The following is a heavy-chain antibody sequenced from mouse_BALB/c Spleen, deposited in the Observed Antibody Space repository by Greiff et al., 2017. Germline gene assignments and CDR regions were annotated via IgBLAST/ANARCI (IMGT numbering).Heavy chain of an antibody. Sequence: QVHVKQSGAELVKPGASVKLSCKASGYTFTSYYMYWVKQRPGQGLEWIGEINPSNGGTNFNEKFKSKATLTVDKSSSTAYMQLSSLTSEDSAVYYCTRDYGNYSWFAYWGQGTLVTVSA. V-gene: IGHV1S81*02. D-gene: IGHD2-1*01. CDR3: TRDYGNYSWFAY. J-gene: IGHJ3*01. CDR2: INPSNGGT. CDR1: GYTFTSYY.